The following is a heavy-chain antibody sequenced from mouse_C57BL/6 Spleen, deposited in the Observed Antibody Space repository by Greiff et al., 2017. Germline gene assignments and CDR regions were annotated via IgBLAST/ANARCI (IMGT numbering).Heavy chain of an antibody. Sequence: EVLLVESGPGLVKPSPSLSLTCSVTGYSITSGYYWNWIRQFPGNKLEWMGYISYDGSNNYNPYLKNRISITRDTSKNQFFLKLNSVTTEDTATYYCARGEFDGYYFDDRGQGTTLTVSS. J-gene: IGHJ2*01. CDR3: ARGEFDGYYFDD. V-gene: IGHV3-6*01. CDR2: ISYDGSN. D-gene: IGHD2-3*01. CDR1: GYSITSGYY.